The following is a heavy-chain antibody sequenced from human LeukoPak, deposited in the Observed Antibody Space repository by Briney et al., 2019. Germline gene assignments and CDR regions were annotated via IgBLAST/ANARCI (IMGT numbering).Heavy chain of an antibody. CDR1: GGSISSGSYY. J-gene: IGHJ4*02. CDR2: IYTSGST. V-gene: IGHV4-61*02. Sequence: SQTLSLTCTVSGGSISSGSYYWSWIRQPAGKGLEWLGRIYTSGSTNYNPSLNSRVTISVDTSNNQFSLKLSSVTAADTAVYYCARDRPFIVGAWRGHFDYWGQGTLVTVSS. CDR3: ARDRPFIVGAWRGHFDY. D-gene: IGHD1-26*01.